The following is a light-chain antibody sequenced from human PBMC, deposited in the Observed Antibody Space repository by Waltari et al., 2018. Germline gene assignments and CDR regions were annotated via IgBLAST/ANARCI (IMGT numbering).Light chain of an antibody. V-gene: IGLV2-14*03. Sequence: QSALTQPASVSGSPGQSITISCTGTSSDVGGYNYVSWYHQHPGKAPKLIIYDVSHRPSGFSNRFSGSKSGNTASLTVSGLQAEDEADYYCSSCTTSSGRFVFGTGTKVTVL. CDR2: DVS. J-gene: IGLJ1*01. CDR3: SSCTTSSGRFV. CDR1: SSDVGGYNY.